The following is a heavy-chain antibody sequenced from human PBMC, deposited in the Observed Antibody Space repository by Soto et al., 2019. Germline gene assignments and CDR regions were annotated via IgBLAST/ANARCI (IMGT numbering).Heavy chain of an antibody. CDR1: GGSISSGGYY. Sequence: PSETLSLTCTVSGGSISSGGYYWSWIRQHPGKGLEWIGYIYYSGSTYYNPSLKSRVTISVDTSKNQFSLKLSSVTAADTAVYYCASNPVQYYDSSGNYYYYGMDVWGQGTTVTVSS. CDR2: IYYSGST. D-gene: IGHD3-22*01. J-gene: IGHJ6*02. V-gene: IGHV4-31*03. CDR3: ASNPVQYYDSSGNYYYYGMDV.